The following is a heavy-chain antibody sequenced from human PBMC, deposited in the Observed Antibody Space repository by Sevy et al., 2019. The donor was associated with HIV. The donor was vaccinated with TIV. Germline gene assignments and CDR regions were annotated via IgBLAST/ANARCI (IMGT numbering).Heavy chain of an antibody. V-gene: IGHV3-23*01. CDR3: AKRRVQSGLSGGGANYGMDV. Sequence: GGSLRLSCAASGFPFSNFAMSWVRQAPGKGLEWVSTLIGGGSRTYSADSVTGRFIISRDNSRNTLYLQMNSLRAEETAIYYCAKRRVQSGLSGGGANYGMDVCGRGTTVTVSS. CDR2: LIGGGSRT. D-gene: IGHD2-8*02. J-gene: IGHJ6*02. CDR1: GFPFSNFA.